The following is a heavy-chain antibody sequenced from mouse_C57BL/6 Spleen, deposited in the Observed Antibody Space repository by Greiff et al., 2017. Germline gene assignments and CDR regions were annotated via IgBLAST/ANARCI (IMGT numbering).Heavy chain of an antibody. CDR3: ALYYYGSSSLGY. D-gene: IGHD1-1*01. CDR1: GYTFTSYW. Sequence: QVQLQQPGAELVRPGTSVKLSCKASGYTFTSYWMHWVKQRPGQGLEWIGVIDPSDSYTNYNQKFKGKATLTVDTSSSTAYMQLSSLTSEDFAVYYCALYYYGSSSLGYWGQGTTLTVSS. CDR2: IDPSDSYT. V-gene: IGHV1-59*01. J-gene: IGHJ2*01.